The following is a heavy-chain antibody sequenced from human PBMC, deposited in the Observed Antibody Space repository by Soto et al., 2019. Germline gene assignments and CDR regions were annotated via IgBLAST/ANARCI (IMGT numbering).Heavy chain of an antibody. V-gene: IGHV3-66*03. CDR1: GFTVSSNY. D-gene: IGHD3-3*01. CDR3: AKDSNNDFWSGYYTGIDY. Sequence: EVQLVESGGGLIQPGGSLRLSCAASGFTVSSNYMSWVRQAPGKGLEWVSVIYSGGSTYYADSVKGRFTISRDNSKNTLFLHMNSLRVEDTAVYFCAKDSNNDFWSGYYTGIDYWGQGTLVTVSS. J-gene: IGHJ4*02. CDR2: IYSGGST.